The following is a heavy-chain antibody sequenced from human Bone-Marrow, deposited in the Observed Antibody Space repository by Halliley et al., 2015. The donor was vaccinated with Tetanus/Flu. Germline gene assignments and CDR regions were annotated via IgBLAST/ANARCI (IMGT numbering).Heavy chain of an antibody. D-gene: IGHD3-22*01. CDR2: IHYNGDT. J-gene: IGHJ4*02. CDR1: GGSISPYY. V-gene: IGHV4-59*08. Sequence: GLVKPSETLSLTCSVSGGSISPYYWSWIRQPPGKGLERIGYIHYNGDTNYSPSLKRRVTMSVDTSKNQFSLRLTSLTAADTAVYFCARLSLSPDFYFDSSAYNFDYWGRGTLVTVSS. CDR3: ARLSLSPDFYFDSSAYNFDY.